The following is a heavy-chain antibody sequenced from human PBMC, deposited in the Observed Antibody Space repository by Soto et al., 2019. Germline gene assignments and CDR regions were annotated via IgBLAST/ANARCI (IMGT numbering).Heavy chain of an antibody. D-gene: IGHD3-9*01. J-gene: IGHJ4*02. Sequence: GASVKVSCKASGYTFIDYYMHWVRQAPGQGFEWMGRISPRSGGTNYAQKFQGRVTMTWDTSLNTAYMELSSLISEDTAVYYCARPPGYISDWYYFELWGQGTLVTVSS. CDR3: ARPPGYISDWYYFEL. V-gene: IGHV1-2*02. CDR1: GYTFIDYY. CDR2: ISPRSGGT.